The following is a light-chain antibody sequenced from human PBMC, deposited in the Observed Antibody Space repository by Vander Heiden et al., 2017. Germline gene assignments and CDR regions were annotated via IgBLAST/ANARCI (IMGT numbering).Light chain of an antibody. CDR2: EAS. CDR3: QQEGNSLWT. J-gene: IGKJ1*01. V-gene: IGKV3-20*01. Sequence: EIVLTQSPGTLSLSAGERATLTCRASQPVNSFLAWYQQKPGQAPRLLIHEASSRATGIPDKFGGSGSGTDFTLTISRLEPEDSAEYYCQQEGNSLWTFGQGTKVEIK. CDR1: QPVNSF.